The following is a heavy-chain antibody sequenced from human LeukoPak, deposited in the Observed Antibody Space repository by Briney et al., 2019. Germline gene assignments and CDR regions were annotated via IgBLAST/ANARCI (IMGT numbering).Heavy chain of an antibody. CDR2: IVVGSGNT. CDR3: AAGSGIVVVPAILGDAFDI. V-gene: IGHV1-58*01. J-gene: IGHJ3*02. D-gene: IGHD2-2*01. CDR1: GFTFTSSA. Sequence: SVKVSCKASGFTFTSSAVQWVRQARGQRLEWIGWIVVGSGNTNYAQKFQERVTITRDMSTSTAYMELSRLRSEDTAVYYCAAGSGIVVVPAILGDAFDIWGQGTMVTVSS.